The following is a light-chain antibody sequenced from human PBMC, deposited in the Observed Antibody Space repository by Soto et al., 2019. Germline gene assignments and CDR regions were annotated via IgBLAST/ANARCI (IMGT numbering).Light chain of an antibody. CDR2: EVS. CDR1: QSLLHSDGKTF. CDR3: MQTIPLPWT. Sequence: DIVMTQTPLSLSVTPGQSASISCKSTQSLLHSDGKTFFYWYLQKPGQPPQLLIYEVSNRFSGVPDRLSGSGSGSDFTLKISGVEAEDVGVYYCMQTIPLPWTFGQGTKVEIK. V-gene: IGKV2D-29*01. J-gene: IGKJ1*01.